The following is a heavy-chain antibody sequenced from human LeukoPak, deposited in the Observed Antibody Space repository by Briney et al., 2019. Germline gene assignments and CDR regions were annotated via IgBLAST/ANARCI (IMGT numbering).Heavy chain of an antibody. CDR3: ARGVGVAGTILAFDY. J-gene: IGHJ4*02. CDR1: GGSFSGYY. CDR2: INHSGST. D-gene: IGHD6-19*01. Sequence: SETLPLTCAVYGGSFSGYYWSWIRQPPGKGLEWIGEINHSGSTNYNPSLKSRVTISVDTSKNQFSLKLSSVTAADTAVYYCARGVGVAGTILAFDYWGQGTLVTVSS. V-gene: IGHV4-34*01.